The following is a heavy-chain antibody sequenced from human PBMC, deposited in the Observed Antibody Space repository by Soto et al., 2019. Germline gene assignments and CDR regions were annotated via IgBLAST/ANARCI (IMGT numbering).Heavy chain of an antibody. Sequence: QIQLVQSGGEVKKPGASLKVSCKASGYTLSSFGISWVRQAPGQKFEWMGWISPFNGNTVYAQNFQGRVSMTTESSTSTAYLDLRSLRSDDTAGYYCVRGGYWFDLWGQGTLVTVSS. V-gene: IGHV1-18*01. CDR2: ISPFNGNT. D-gene: IGHD5-12*01. CDR1: GYTLSSFG. J-gene: IGHJ5*02. CDR3: VRGGYWFDL.